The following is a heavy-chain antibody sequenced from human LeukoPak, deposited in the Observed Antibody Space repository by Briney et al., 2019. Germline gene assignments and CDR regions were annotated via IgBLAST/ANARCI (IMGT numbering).Heavy chain of an antibody. V-gene: IGHV3-23*01. J-gene: IGHJ4*02. CDR1: GFTFSSYA. CDR3: AKDLGDYVTPCFDY. CDR2: ISGSGGST. Sequence: GGSLRLSCAPSGFTFSSYAMSSVRQAPGKGLKWVSVISGSGGSTYYADSVKGRFTISRDNSKNTLYLQMNSLRAEDTAVYYSAKDLGDYVTPCFDYWGQGTLVTVSS. D-gene: IGHD4-17*01.